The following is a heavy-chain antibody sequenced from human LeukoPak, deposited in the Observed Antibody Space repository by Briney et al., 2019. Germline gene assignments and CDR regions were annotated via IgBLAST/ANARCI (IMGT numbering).Heavy chain of an antibody. Sequence: PGGSLRLSCAASGFTFSSYWMHWVRHAPGKGLVWVSRINSDGSSTSYADSVKGRFTISRDNAKNTLYLQMNSLRAEDTAVYYCARATPRYGSGSYVFWGQGTLVTVSS. J-gene: IGHJ4*02. D-gene: IGHD3-10*01. V-gene: IGHV3-74*01. CDR1: GFTFSSYW. CDR3: ARATPRYGSGSYVF. CDR2: INSDGSST.